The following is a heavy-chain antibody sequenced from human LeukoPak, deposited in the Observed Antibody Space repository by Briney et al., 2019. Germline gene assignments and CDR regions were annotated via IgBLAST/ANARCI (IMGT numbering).Heavy chain of an antibody. Sequence: SETLSLTCTVSGDSISGNSYHWGWIRQSPGKGLEWIGSINYGGATYYNPSLKSRVSISVDTSKNQFSLKVTSVTAADTAVYYCATTFSYTSGGYDYWGQGTLVTVSS. D-gene: IGHD6-19*01. V-gene: IGHV4-39*01. CDR2: INYGGAT. CDR3: ATTFSYTSGGYDY. CDR1: GDSISGNSYH. J-gene: IGHJ4*02.